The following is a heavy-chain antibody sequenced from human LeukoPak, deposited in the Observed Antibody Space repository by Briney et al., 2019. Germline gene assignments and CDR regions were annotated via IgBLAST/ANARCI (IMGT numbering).Heavy chain of an antibody. CDR1: GGTFSSYA. J-gene: IGHJ4*02. CDR2: IILIFGTA. Sequence: SVKVSCKASGGTFSSYAISWVRQAPGQGLEWMGGIILIFGTANYAQKFQGRVTITTDESTSTAYMELSSLRSEDTAVYYCARAANIAAAGRWAGYFDYWGQGTLVTVSS. D-gene: IGHD6-13*01. CDR3: ARAANIAAAGRWAGYFDY. V-gene: IGHV1-69*05.